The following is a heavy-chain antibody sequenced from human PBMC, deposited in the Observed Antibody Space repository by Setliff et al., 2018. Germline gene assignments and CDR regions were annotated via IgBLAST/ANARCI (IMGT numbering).Heavy chain of an antibody. CDR2: IYSNENT. Sequence: SETLSLTCTVSGASISSGSYYWSWIRQPAGKGLEWIGRIYSNENTNYNPSLKSRVTMSIDTSKNQLSLKLSSVTAADTAVYYCARSMIQRNYYCGLDVWGQGTTVTVSS. V-gene: IGHV4-61*02. CDR3: ARSMIQRNYYCGLDV. CDR1: GASISSGSYY. D-gene: IGHD3-16*01. J-gene: IGHJ6*02.